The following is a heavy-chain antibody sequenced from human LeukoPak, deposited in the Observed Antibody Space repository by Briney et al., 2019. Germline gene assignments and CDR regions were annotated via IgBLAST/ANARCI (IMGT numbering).Heavy chain of an antibody. Sequence: GGSLTLSCVPSGFSFSSYNMKCVRHARGKGLEWVSSISRGASNIYYADSVKGRFTISRDNAKNSFYLQMNSLRAEDTAVFYCARDPEGFGATYFDYWGQGTLVTVSS. CDR1: GFSFSSYN. V-gene: IGHV3-21*01. D-gene: IGHD3-16*01. CDR3: ARDPEGFGATYFDY. CDR2: ISRGASNI. J-gene: IGHJ4*02.